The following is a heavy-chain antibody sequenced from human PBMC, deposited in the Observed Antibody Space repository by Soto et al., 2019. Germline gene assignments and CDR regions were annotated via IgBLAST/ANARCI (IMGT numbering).Heavy chain of an antibody. CDR3: ARGRSDSAGSIFGRSMDV. V-gene: IGHV4-61*01. CDR2: TFVTGAT. D-gene: IGHD3-10*01. J-gene: IGHJ6*02. Sequence: QVQLQESGPGLVKSSETLSLICFVSGEALGSGQSYWNWIRQAPGKGLEWIGQTFVTGATKYIASLKRRVSMSVDTSKSQISLTLTSVTAADSDTYFCARGRSDSAGSIFGRSMDVWGQGTTVTVSS. CDR1: GEALGSGQSY.